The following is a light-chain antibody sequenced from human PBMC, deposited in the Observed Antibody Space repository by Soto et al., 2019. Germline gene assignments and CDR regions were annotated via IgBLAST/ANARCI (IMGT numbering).Light chain of an antibody. J-gene: IGKJ3*01. Sequence: DIQMTQSPSTLSASVGDRVTITCRASQSISSWLAWYQQKPGKAPKLLIYKASSLESGVPSRFSGSGSGTEFTLTISSLQPDDFATYFCKQYGGYPFTFGPGTKVDIK. CDR1: QSISSW. CDR3: KQYGGYPFT. V-gene: IGKV1-5*03. CDR2: KAS.